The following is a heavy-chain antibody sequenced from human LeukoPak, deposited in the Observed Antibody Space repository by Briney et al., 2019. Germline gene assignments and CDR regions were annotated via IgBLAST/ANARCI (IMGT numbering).Heavy chain of an antibody. Sequence: GGSLRLSCAASGFTFSSYSMNWVRQAPGKGLEWVSGISWNSGSIGYADSVKGRLTISRDNAKNSLYLQMNSLRAEDTALYYCAKAFGDSSWYDYWGQGTLVTVSS. CDR2: ISWNSGSI. CDR3: AKAFGDSSWYDY. V-gene: IGHV3-9*01. D-gene: IGHD6-13*01. CDR1: GFTFSSYS. J-gene: IGHJ4*02.